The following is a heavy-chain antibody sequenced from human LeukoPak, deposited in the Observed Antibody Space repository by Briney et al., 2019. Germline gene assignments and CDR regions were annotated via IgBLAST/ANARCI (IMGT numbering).Heavy chain of an antibody. V-gene: IGHV3-74*01. CDR3: AKDRAWLQYWS. Sequence: GGSLRLSCAASGFTFSNYWMHWVRQAPGKGLVWVSRINSDGINTSYADSVKGRFTISRDNSKNTVYLQVNSLRAEDTAVFYCAKDRAWLQYWSWGQGALVTVSS. D-gene: IGHD4-11*01. J-gene: IGHJ4*02. CDR1: GFTFSNYW. CDR2: INSDGINT.